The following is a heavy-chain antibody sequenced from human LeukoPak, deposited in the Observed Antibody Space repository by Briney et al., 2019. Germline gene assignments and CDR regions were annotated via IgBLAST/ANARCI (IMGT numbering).Heavy chain of an antibody. V-gene: IGHV4-34*01. J-gene: IGHJ4*02. Sequence: PSETLSLTCAVSGGSISSGGYSWSWIRQPPGKGLEWIGEINHSGSTNYNPSLKSRVTISVDTSKNQFSLKLSSVTAADTAVYYCARSYCSTSCYFDYWGQGTLVTVSS. CDR3: ARSYCSTSCYFDY. CDR2: INHSGST. D-gene: IGHD2-2*01. CDR1: GGSISSGGYS.